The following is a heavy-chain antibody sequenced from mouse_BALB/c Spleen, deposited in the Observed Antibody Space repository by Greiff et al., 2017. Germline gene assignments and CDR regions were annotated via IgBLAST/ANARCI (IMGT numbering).Heavy chain of an antibody. J-gene: IGHJ4*01. V-gene: IGHV5-4*02. CDR2: ISDGGSYT. D-gene: IGHD2-2*01. CDR3: ARDGGYDNAMDY. Sequence: EVKLVESGGGLVKPGGSLKLSCAASGFTFSDYYMYWVRQTPEKRLEWVATISDGGSYTYYPDSVKGRFTISRDNAKNNLYLQMSSLKSEDTAMYYCARDGGYDNAMDYWGQGTSVTVSS. CDR1: GFTFSDYY.